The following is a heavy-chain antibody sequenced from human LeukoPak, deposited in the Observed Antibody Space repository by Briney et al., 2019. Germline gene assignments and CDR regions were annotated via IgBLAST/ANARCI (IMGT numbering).Heavy chain of an antibody. CDR2: ISAYNGNT. V-gene: IGHV1-18*01. CDR1: GYTFTSYG. J-gene: IGHJ4*02. CDR3: ARVGMVATAGYFDY. Sequence: ASVKVSCKASGYTFTSYGISWVRQAPGQGLEWMGWISAYNGNTNYAQKLQGRVTMTTDTSTSTAYMELRSLRSDDTAVYHCARVGMVATAGYFDYWGQGTLVTVSS. D-gene: IGHD2-21*02.